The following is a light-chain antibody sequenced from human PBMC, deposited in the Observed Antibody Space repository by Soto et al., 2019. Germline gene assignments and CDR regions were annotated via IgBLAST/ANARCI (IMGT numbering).Light chain of an antibody. CDR1: QSVSSSN. CDR2: GAS. CDR3: QQYVSSSIT. J-gene: IGKJ5*01. V-gene: IGKV3-20*01. Sequence: EIVLTQSPGTLSLSPGERATLSCRASQSVSSSNLAWYQQKPGQAPRLLIYGASSRATGIPDRFSGRGSGTDFTLTISRLEPEDFAVYYCQQYVSSSITFGQGTRLEIK.